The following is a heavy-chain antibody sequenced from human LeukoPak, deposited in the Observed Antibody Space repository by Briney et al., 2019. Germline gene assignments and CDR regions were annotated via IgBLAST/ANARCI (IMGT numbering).Heavy chain of an antibody. CDR1: GFTFSSYY. D-gene: IGHD3-22*01. V-gene: IGHV3-48*03. Sequence: PGGSLRLSCAGSGFTFSSYYMIWVRQAPGKGLEWVSYISGSGSTVDYADSMKGRFTNSRDNAKNSLYLQMNSLRAEDTAVYYCARHYYDNSGFLSYFDYWGQGTLVTVSS. J-gene: IGHJ4*02. CDR2: ISGSGSTV. CDR3: ARHYYDNSGFLSYFDY.